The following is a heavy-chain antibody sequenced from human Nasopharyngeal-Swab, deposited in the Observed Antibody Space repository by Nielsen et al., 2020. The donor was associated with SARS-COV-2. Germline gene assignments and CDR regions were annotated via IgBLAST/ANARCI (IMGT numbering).Heavy chain of an antibody. CDR2: INPSGGST. V-gene: IGHV1-46*01. Sequence: ASVKVSCKASGYTFTNNFMHWVRQAPGQGLEWMGMINPSGGSTGYAQNFQGRVTVTRDKSTRTVYMELSSLSSEDTAVYYCARGYSYVLAYWGQGTLVTVSP. D-gene: IGHD5-18*01. CDR1: GYTFTNNF. CDR3: ARGYSYVLAY. J-gene: IGHJ4*02.